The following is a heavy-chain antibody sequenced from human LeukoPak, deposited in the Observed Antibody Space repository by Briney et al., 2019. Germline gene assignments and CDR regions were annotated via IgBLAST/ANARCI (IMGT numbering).Heavy chain of an antibody. D-gene: IGHD3-22*01. CDR2: ISSSGSTI. CDR1: GFTFSDYY. J-gene: IGHJ4*02. Sequence: SGGSLRLSCAASGFTFSDYYMSWIRQAPGKGLEWVSYISSSGSTIYYADSVKGRFTISRDNAKNSLYLQMNSLRAEDTAVYYCARRLHYYDSSGFFGYWGQGTLVTVSS. CDR3: ARRLHYYDSSGFFGY. V-gene: IGHV3-11*04.